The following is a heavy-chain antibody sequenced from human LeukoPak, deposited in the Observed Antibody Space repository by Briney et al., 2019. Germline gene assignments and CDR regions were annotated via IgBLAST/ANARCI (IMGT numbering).Heavy chain of an antibody. Sequence: NPGESLRLSFAASGFTFSSYSMNWVRQARGKGLEWVSSISGSSSYIYYADSVKGRCTISRDNAKNSLYLQMNSLRAEDTAVYYCARPYCSSTSCYNYWGQGTLVTVSS. J-gene: IGHJ4*02. CDR2: ISGSSSYI. D-gene: IGHD2-2*02. CDR1: GFTFSSYS. V-gene: IGHV3-21*01. CDR3: ARPYCSSTSCYNY.